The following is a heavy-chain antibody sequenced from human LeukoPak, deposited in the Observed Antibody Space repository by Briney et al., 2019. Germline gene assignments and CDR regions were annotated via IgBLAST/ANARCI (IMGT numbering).Heavy chain of an antibody. CDR1: GFTFSRYN. J-gene: IGHJ4*02. CDR3: ARDQGTLSITVPGFLDY. Sequence: GGSLRLSCADSGFTFSRYNMNWVRQAPGKGLEWVSSISSSSGYMYYADSVKGRFTISRDNSKTTMYLEMSSLRAEDTAVYYCARDQGTLSITVPGFLDYWGQGTLVTVSS. D-gene: IGHD6-13*01. CDR2: ISSSSGYM. V-gene: IGHV3-21*01.